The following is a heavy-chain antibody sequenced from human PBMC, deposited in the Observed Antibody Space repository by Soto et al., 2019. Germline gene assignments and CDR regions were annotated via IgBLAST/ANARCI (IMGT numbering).Heavy chain of an antibody. CDR3: ARGAAECGGLFPPHFDY. J-gene: IGHJ4*02. V-gene: IGHV1-69*02. Sequence: QVQLVQSGAEVKKPGSSGKVSCKASGGTFSSYTISWVRQAPGPGLEWMGRIIPILGIANYAQKFQGRVTSTAGRSTSTAYIELSTPRSEDTAVYSGARGAAECGGLFPPHFDYWGQGTLVTVSS. D-gene: IGHD3-10*01. CDR2: IIPILGIA. CDR1: GGTFSSYT.